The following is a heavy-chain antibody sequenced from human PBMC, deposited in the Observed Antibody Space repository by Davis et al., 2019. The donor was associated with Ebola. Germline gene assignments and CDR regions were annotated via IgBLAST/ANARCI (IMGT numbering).Heavy chain of an antibody. D-gene: IGHD5-24*01. CDR1: GYSFTSYW. Sequence: KVSCKGSGYSFTSYWISWVRQMPGKGLECMGIIFPGDSDTRYSPSFQGQVTISADKSINTAYLQWSSLKASDTAIYYCARGTNGYNPGGYFDSWGQGTLVTVSS. CDR3: ARGTNGYNPGGYFDS. J-gene: IGHJ4*02. CDR2: IFPGDSDT. V-gene: IGHV5-51*01.